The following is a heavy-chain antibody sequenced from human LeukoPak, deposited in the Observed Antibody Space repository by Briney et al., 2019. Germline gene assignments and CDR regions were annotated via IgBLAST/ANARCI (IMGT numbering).Heavy chain of an antibody. CDR1: GGTFSSYA. J-gene: IGHJ6*02. CDR2: IIPIFGTA. D-gene: IGHD2-15*01. V-gene: IGHV1-69*13. Sequence: SVKVSCKASGGTFSSYAISWVRQAPGQGLEWMGGIIPIFGTANYAQKFQGRVTIAADESTSTAYTELSSLRSEDTAVYYCAREVVVVVAATPYYYGMDVWGQGTTVTVSS. CDR3: AREVVVVVAATPYYYGMDV.